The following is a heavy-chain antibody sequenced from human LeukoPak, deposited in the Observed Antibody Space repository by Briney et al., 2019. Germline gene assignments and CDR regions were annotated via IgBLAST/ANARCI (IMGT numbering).Heavy chain of an antibody. CDR1: GYTFTGYY. CDR2: INPNSGGT. J-gene: IGHJ2*01. Sequence: ASVKVSCKASGYTFTGYYMHWVRQAPGQGLEWMGWINPNSGGTNYAQKFQVRVTMTRDKSISTAYMELSRLRSDNTAVYYCARDPYGTWYFDLWGRGTLVTVSS. D-gene: IGHD3-10*01. V-gene: IGHV1-2*02. CDR3: ARDPYGTWYFDL.